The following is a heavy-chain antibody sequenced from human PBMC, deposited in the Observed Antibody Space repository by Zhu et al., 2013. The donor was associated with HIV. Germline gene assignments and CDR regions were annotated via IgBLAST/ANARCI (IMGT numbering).Heavy chain of an antibody. CDR2: INPNSGGT. Sequence: HVQXVQSGAEVKKPGASVKVSCKAFWIHLHRLLYALGATGPWQGLEWMGWINPNSGGTSYAQKFQGRVTMTRDTSISTAYMELSRLRSDDTAVYYCARLRGAYCGGDCRGWFDPWGQGTLVTVSS. CDR3: ARLRGAYCGGDCRGWFDP. D-gene: IGHD2-21*01. CDR1: IHLHRLL. J-gene: IGHJ5*02. V-gene: IGHV1-2*02.